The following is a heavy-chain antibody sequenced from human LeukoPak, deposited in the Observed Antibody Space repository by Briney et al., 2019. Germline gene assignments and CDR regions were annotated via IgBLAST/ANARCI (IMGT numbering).Heavy chain of an antibody. Sequence: GASVKVSCKASGYTFSDYYLHWVRQAPGQGLEWMGWLNPNSGDTNYAQKFQGRVTMTRDTSISTAYMELSRLRSDDTAVYYCAREPHYDLLTGYALGYLDLWGRGTLLTVSS. J-gene: IGHJ2*01. CDR1: GYTFSDYY. D-gene: IGHD3-9*01. V-gene: IGHV1-2*02. CDR3: AREPHYDLLTGYALGYLDL. CDR2: LNPNSGDT.